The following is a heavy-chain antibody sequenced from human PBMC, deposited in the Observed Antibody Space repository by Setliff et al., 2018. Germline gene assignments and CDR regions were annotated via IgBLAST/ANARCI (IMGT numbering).Heavy chain of an antibody. CDR2: TNPSGGST. CDR1: GYSFTNYY. D-gene: IGHD4-4*01. Sequence: GASVKVSCKASGYSFTNYYIHWVRQAPGQGLEWVGITNPSGGSTSYAQKFQGRVTMTRDTSTSTVYMELSSLRSEDTAVYYCAKSGDYSNRGHFDCWGQGTLVTVSS. V-gene: IGHV1-46*03. CDR3: AKSGDYSNRGHFDC. J-gene: IGHJ4*02.